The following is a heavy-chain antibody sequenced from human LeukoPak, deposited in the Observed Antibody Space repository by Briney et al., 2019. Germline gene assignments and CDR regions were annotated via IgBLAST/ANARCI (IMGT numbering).Heavy chain of an antibody. D-gene: IGHD5-18*01. CDR1: GYTFISYG. CDR3: AVPGYSYGYVFDY. V-gene: IGHV1-18*01. Sequence: ASVKVSCKASGYTFISYGIIWVRQAPGQGLEWMGWISAYSGNTNYAQKLQGRVTMTTDTSTSTAYMELRSLRSDDTAVYYCAVPGYSYGYVFDYWGQGTLVTVSS. J-gene: IGHJ4*02. CDR2: ISAYSGNT.